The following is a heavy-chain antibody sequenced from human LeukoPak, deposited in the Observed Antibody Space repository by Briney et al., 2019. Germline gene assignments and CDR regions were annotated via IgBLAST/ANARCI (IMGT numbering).Heavy chain of an antibody. D-gene: IGHD4-11*01. CDR3: VRDGSPNANDYPDY. CDR1: GGTFSSYT. J-gene: IGHJ4*02. CDR2: IIPILGIA. V-gene: IGHV1-69*04. Sequence: ASVKVSCKASGGTFSSYTISWVRQAPGQGLEWMGRIIPILGIANYAQKFQGRVTMTRDTSTSTVYMELSSLRSEDTAVYYCVRDGSPNANDYPDYWGQGTLVTVSS.